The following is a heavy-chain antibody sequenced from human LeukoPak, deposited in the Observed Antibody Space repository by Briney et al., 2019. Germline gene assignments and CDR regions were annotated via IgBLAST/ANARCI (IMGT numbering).Heavy chain of an antibody. CDR2: LYYSGST. CDR1: GGSISSSSYY. J-gene: IGHJ6*02. CDR3: ARQGESSSWYADYYYYYGMDV. V-gene: IGHV4-39*01. D-gene: IGHD6-13*01. Sequence: SETLSLTCTVSGGSISSSSYYWGWIRQPPGKGLEWIGSLYYSGSTYYNPSLKSRVTISVDTSKNQFSLKLSSVTAADTAVYYCARQGESSSWYADYYYYYGMDVWGQGTTVTVSS.